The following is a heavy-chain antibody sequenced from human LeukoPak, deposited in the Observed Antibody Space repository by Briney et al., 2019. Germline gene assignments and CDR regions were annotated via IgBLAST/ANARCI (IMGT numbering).Heavy chain of an antibody. Sequence: NPGGALRLSCATSGFTFSSYRMNWVRQAPGKGLELVSSISSSSSYIYYADSVKGRFTISRDNAKNSLYLQMNSLRAEDTAVYYCAREQRYSSSGGDYWGQGTLVTVSS. J-gene: IGHJ4*02. D-gene: IGHD6-6*01. CDR1: GFTFSSYR. V-gene: IGHV3-21*01. CDR3: AREQRYSSSGGDY. CDR2: ISSSSSYI.